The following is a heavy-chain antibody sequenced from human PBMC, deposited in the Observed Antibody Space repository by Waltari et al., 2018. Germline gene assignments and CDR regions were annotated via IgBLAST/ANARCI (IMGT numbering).Heavy chain of an antibody. D-gene: IGHD3-9*01. J-gene: IGHJ6*02. CDR2: ISGSGGST. V-gene: IGHV3-23*04. CDR3: AKFPHLLRYFDWLGFFKNGMDV. CDR1: GFTFSSYA. Sequence: EVQLVESGGGLVQPGGSLRLSCAASGFTFSSYALSWVRQAPGKGLEGVSAISGSGGSTYYADSVKGRFTISRDNSKNTLYLQMNSLRAEDTAVYYCAKFPHLLRYFDWLGFFKNGMDVWGQGTTVTVSS.